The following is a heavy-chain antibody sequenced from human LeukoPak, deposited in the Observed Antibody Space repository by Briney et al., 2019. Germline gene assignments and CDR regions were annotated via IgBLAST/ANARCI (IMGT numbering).Heavy chain of an antibody. Sequence: GGSLRLSCAASGFTFSSYEMNWVRQAPGKGLEWVSYISSSGSTIYYADSVKGRFTISRDNSKNTLYLQMNSLRAEDTAVYYCAKDETRHRVSYFDYWGQEPWSPSPQ. J-gene: IGHJ4*01. D-gene: IGHD3-10*01. CDR1: GFTFSSYE. CDR3: AKDETRHRVSYFDY. V-gene: IGHV3-48*03. CDR2: ISSSGSTI.